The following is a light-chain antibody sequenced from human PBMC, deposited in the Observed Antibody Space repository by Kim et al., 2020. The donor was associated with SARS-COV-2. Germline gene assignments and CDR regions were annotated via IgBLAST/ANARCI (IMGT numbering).Light chain of an antibody. V-gene: IGKV3-15*01. Sequence: EVVMTQSPATLSVSPGERVTLSCRASRSVNSNVVWYRQRSGQAPRLLIYSASTRATGIPARFSGSGSGTEFTLTISSLQSEDFAVYYCQQFNDWPRTFGQGTKVDIK. CDR3: QQFNDWPRT. CDR2: SAS. CDR1: RSVNSN. J-gene: IGKJ1*01.